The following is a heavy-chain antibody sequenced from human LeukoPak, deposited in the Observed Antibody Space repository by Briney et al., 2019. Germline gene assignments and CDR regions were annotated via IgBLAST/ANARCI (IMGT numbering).Heavy chain of an antibody. D-gene: IGHD3-16*01. CDR2: ITSNRDPP. V-gene: IGHV3-64*05. Sequence: GGSLRLSCSPSGFTLSRYATLWFRQAPRKGLEYVSSITSNRDPPYYTHSVKGKSTIHRDSPNNTSHVQMSRLPPGDPAADNGSKDRRGTGDSWGQGTLVSVSS. J-gene: IGHJ4*02. CDR3: SKDRRGTGDS. CDR1: GFTLSRYA.